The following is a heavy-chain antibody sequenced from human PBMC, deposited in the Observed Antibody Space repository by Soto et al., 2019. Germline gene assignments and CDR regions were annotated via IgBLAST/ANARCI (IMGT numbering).Heavy chain of an antibody. D-gene: IGHD4-17*01. V-gene: IGHV1-8*01. CDR2: VSPENRNA. Sequence: XSVKVSFNTSGYTFTEYDINWVRQAPGQGLEYMGWVSPENRNAGYAPQFRGRVSMTADTSINTVYLELTTLTYEDTAVYYCEVTTGYWGQGTMVTVS. CDR1: GYTFTEYD. CDR3: EVTTGY. J-gene: IGHJ4*02.